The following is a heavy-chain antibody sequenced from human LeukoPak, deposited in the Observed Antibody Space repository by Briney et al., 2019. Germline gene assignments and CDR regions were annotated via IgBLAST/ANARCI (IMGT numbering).Heavy chain of an antibody. D-gene: IGHD6-13*01. V-gene: IGHV4-59*01. CDR3: AREPGGSSSWYYFDY. CDR1: GGSISSYY. CDR2: IYCTGST. J-gene: IGHJ4*02. Sequence: SETLSLTCTVSGGSISSYYWSWIRQPPGKGLEWIGYIYCTGSTNYNPSLKSRVTMSVDTSKNQFSLKLSSVTAADTAVYYCAREPGGSSSWYYFDYWGQGILVTVSS.